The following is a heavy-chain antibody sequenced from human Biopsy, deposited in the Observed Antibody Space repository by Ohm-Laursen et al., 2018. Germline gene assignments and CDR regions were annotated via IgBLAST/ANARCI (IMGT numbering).Heavy chain of an antibody. J-gene: IGHJ4*02. Sequence: ASVKVSCKASGYTFAGYYIHWVRQSPGQGLEWMGWINPNSGATNSAQKFRDRVTLTRDTSISAVYIDLRRLKSDDAAIYYCARDRMTDVFGGPTRTDVFDCWGQRTPVTVSS. CDR2: INPNSGAT. CDR1: GYTFAGYY. D-gene: IGHD3-10*01. CDR3: ARDRMTDVFGGPTRTDVFDC. V-gene: IGHV1-2*02.